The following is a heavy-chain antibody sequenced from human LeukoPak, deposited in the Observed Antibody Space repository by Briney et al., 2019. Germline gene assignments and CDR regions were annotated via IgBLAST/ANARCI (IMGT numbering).Heavy chain of an antibody. J-gene: IGHJ6*03. V-gene: IGHV3-21*03. D-gene: IGHD5-18*01. CDR1: GFTFSSYE. CDR2: ISSSSYI. CDR3: AREGWIQLWLGELGYMDV. Sequence: GGSLRLSCAASGFTFSSYEMNWVRQAPGRGLEWVSSISSSSYIYYADSVKGRFTISRDNATNSLYLQMNSLRAEDTAVYYCAREGWIQLWLGELGYMDVWGKGTTVTVSS.